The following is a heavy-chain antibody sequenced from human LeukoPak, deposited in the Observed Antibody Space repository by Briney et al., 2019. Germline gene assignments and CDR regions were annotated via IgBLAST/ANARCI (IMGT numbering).Heavy chain of an antibody. J-gene: IGHJ4*02. Sequence: GGSLRLSCAASGFTFSSYEMNWVRQAPGGGLECGSYISSSGSSIYYADSVKGRFTISRDNAKNSLYLQMNSLRAEDTAVYYCARGGTSNYDFWSGYYTGIFGFNYWGQGTLVTVSS. CDR2: ISSSGSSI. CDR1: GFTFSSYE. D-gene: IGHD3-3*01. CDR3: ARGGTSNYDFWSGYYTGIFGFNY. V-gene: IGHV3-48*03.